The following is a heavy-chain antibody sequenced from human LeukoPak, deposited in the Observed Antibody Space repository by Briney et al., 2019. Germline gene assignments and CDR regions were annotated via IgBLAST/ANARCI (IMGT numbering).Heavy chain of an antibody. CDR3: AKVLVLVSANRYYFDY. CDR1: GLTFSGPA. V-gene: IGHV3-23*01. D-gene: IGHD2-15*01. J-gene: IGHJ4*02. CDR2: ISGSGNST. Sequence: GGSLRLPCAASGLTFSGPAMSWVRQAPGKGLEWVSLISGSGNSTYYADSVKGRFTISRDNSKNTLYLQMNSLRAEDTAVYYCAKVLVLVSANRYYFDYWGQGTLVTVSS.